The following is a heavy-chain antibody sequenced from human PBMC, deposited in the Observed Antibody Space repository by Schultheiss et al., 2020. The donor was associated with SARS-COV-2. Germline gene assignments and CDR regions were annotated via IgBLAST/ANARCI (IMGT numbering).Heavy chain of an antibody. Sequence: SETLSLTCAVYGGSFSGYYWSWIRQPPGKGLEWIGEINHSGSTNYNPSLKSRVTISVDTSKNQFSLKLSSVTAADTAVYYCAKQVGAQGSWGQGTLVTVSS. CDR2: INHSGST. CDR1: GGSFSGYY. J-gene: IGHJ4*02. CDR3: AKQVGAQGS. V-gene: IGHV4-34*01. D-gene: IGHD1-26*01.